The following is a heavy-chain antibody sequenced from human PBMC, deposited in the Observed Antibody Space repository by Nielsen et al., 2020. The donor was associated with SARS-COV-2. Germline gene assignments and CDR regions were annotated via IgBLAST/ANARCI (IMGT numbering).Heavy chain of an antibody. CDR1: GFTFSSYA. CDR2: ISGSGGSI. Sequence: GESLKISCAASGFTFSSYAMTWVRQAPGKGLEWVAAISGSGGSIYYADSVKGRFTISRDNSKNTLDLQMNSLRAEDTAVYYCAKDIPFGSSGWYLDYWGQGTLVTVSS. D-gene: IGHD6-25*01. J-gene: IGHJ4*02. V-gene: IGHV3-23*01. CDR3: AKDIPFGSSGWYLDY.